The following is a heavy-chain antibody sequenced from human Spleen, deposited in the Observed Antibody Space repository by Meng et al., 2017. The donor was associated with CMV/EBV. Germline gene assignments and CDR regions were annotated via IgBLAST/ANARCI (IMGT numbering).Heavy chain of an antibody. V-gene: IGHV3-33*06. CDR1: GFTFSSYG. D-gene: IGHD2-2*01. CDR2: IWYDGSNQ. CDR3: GKDSRPAAMFSYGMDV. Sequence: GESLKISCAASGFTFSSYGMHWVRQAPGKGLEWVAGIWYDGSNQYYVDSVKGRFSISRDNSKNTLYLHMNSLRAEDTALYYCGKDSRPAAMFSYGMDVWGQGTTVTVSS. J-gene: IGHJ6*02.